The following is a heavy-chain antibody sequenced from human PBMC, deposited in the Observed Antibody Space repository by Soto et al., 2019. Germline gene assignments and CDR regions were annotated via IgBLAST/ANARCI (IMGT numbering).Heavy chain of an antibody. D-gene: IGHD2-15*01. Sequence: ASVKVSYKPSGNNFTSYAMQSVRQAPGQRLEWMGWINAGNGNTKYSQKFQGRVTITRDTSASTAYMELSSLRSEDTAVYYCARDLGGWPDYWGQGTLVTVSS. CDR2: INAGNGNT. J-gene: IGHJ4*02. V-gene: IGHV1-3*01. CDR1: GNNFTSYA. CDR3: ARDLGGWPDY.